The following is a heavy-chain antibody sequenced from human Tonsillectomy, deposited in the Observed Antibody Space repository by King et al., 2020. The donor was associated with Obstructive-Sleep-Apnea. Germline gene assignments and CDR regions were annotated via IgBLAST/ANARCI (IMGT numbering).Heavy chain of an antibody. Sequence: VQLVESGGGLVKPGGSLSLSCAASGFNFRSYSMNWVRQAPGKGLEWVSSISSSSSYIYYADSVKGRLTISRDNAKNSLYLQMNSLRAEDTAVYYCARDYYEIAIDYWGQGTLVTVSS. CDR1: GFNFRSYS. CDR3: ARDYYEIAIDY. V-gene: IGHV3-21*01. CDR2: ISSSSSYI. D-gene: IGHD3-22*01. J-gene: IGHJ4*02.